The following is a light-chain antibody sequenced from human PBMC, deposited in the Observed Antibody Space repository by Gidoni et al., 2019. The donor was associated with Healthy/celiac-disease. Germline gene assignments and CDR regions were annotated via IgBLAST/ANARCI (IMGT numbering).Light chain of an antibody. CDR2: GNS. Sequence: QSVLTQPPSVSGAPGQRVTISCTGSSSNIGAGYDVHWYQQLRGTAPKLLIYGNSNRPSGVPDRFSGSKSGTSASLAITGLQAEDEADYYCQSYDSSLSGRVFGTGTKVTVL. J-gene: IGLJ1*01. CDR3: QSYDSSLSGRV. V-gene: IGLV1-40*01. CDR1: SSNIGAGYD.